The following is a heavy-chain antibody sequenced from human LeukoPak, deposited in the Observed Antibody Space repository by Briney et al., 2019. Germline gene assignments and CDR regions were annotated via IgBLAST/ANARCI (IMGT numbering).Heavy chain of an antibody. J-gene: IGHJ5*02. CDR1: GYTFTSYG. CDR3: ARDYYYGSGSPNWFDP. V-gene: IGHV1-18*01. CDR2: ISAYNGNT. Sequence: GASVKVSCKASGYTFTSYGISWVRQAPGQGLEWMGWISAYNGNTNYAQKLQGRVTMTTDTSTSTACMELRSLRSDDTAVYYCARDYYYGSGSPNWFDPWGQGTLVTVSS. D-gene: IGHD3-10*01.